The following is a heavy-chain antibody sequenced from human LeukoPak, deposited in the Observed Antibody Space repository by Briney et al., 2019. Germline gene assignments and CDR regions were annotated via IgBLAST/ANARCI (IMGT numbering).Heavy chain of an antibody. V-gene: IGHV3-30-3*01. Sequence: GRSLRLSCAASGFTFSSYAMHWVRQAPGKGLEWVAVISYDGSNKYCADSVKGRFTISRDNSKNTLYLQMNSLRAEDTAVYYCARDRAYDFWSGYHSSYYYYMDVWGKGTTVTVSS. D-gene: IGHD3-3*01. CDR3: ARDRAYDFWSGYHSSYYYYMDV. CDR2: ISYDGSNK. CDR1: GFTFSSYA. J-gene: IGHJ6*03.